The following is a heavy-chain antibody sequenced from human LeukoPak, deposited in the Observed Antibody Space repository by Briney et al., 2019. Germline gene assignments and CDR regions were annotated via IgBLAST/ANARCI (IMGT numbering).Heavy chain of an antibody. V-gene: IGHV1-69*05. Sequence: GASVKVSCKASGGTFSSYAISWVRHAPGQGLEWMGRIIPIFGTANYAQKFQGRVTITTDESTSTAYMELSSLRSEDTAVYYCAVAKDGHGTIRFDYWGQGTLVTVSS. CDR2: IIPIFGTA. J-gene: IGHJ4*02. CDR1: GGTFSSYA. D-gene: IGHD4/OR15-4a*01. CDR3: AVAKDGHGTIRFDY.